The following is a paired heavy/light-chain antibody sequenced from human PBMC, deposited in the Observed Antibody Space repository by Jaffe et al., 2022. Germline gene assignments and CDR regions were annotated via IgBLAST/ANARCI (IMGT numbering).Light chain of an antibody. CDR3: QSYDRRLSVYV. CDR1: NSNVGATSD. Sequence: QSVLTQPSSVSGAPGQRVTISCTGNNSNVGATSDVAWYQQLPGAAPQLLISANGYRPSRVPDRFSVSKSGTSVSLAITGLQAEDEADYYCQSYDRRLSVYVFGTGTKVTVL. V-gene: IGLV1-40*01. CDR2: ANG. J-gene: IGLJ1*01.
Heavy chain of an antibody. CDR3: ARLDDSNYVKKAFDF. V-gene: IGHV5-51*03. Sequence: VLLLQSGPEMNKPGDSLRISCKSSGYSFTGHWIAWVRQMPGKGLEWMGYIDPADSDTKYSPSFQGQVTISADRSISTAYLQWSSLKTSDTAMYYCARLDDSNYVKKAFDFWGQGTLVTVSS. D-gene: IGHD4-4*01. J-gene: IGHJ4*02. CDR2: IDPADSDT. CDR1: GYSFTGHW.